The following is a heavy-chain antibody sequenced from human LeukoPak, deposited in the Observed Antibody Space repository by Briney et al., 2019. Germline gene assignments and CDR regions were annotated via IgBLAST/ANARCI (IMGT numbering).Heavy chain of an antibody. D-gene: IGHD6-19*01. CDR3: ARLRSDYGSGWFQYFQH. J-gene: IGHJ1*01. Sequence: SETLSLTCAVSGASISSHYWSWIRQPPGKGLEWIGYVYYSGSTNYNPSLRSRVTISVDTSKNQFSLNLTSVTAADTAIYYCARLRSDYGSGWFQYFQHWGPGNLVIVSS. CDR2: VYYSGST. CDR1: GASISSHY. V-gene: IGHV4-59*11.